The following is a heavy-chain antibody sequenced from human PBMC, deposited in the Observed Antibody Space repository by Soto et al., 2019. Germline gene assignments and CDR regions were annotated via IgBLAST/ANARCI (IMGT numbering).Heavy chain of an antibody. Sequence: GASVKVSCKASGYTFTGYYMHRVRQAPGQGLEWMGWINPNSGGTNYAQKFQGRVTMTRDTSISTAYMELGRLRSDDTAVYYCARDCSSTSCYDYWGQGTLVTVLL. CDR1: GYTFTGYY. J-gene: IGHJ4*02. CDR2: INPNSGGT. D-gene: IGHD2-2*01. CDR3: ARDCSSTSCYDY. V-gene: IGHV1-2*02.